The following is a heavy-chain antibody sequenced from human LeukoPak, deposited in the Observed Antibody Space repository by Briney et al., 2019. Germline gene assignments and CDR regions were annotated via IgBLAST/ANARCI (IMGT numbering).Heavy chain of an antibody. CDR3: ARRRAAAGPDY. CDR2: INHSGST. V-gene: IGHV4-34*01. D-gene: IGHD6-13*01. Sequence: SETLSLTCAVYGGSFSGYHWSWIRQPPGKGLEWIGEINHSGSTNYNPSLKSRVTISVDTSKNQFSLKLSSVTAADTAVYYCARRRAAAGPDYWGQGTLVTVSS. J-gene: IGHJ4*02. CDR1: GGSFSGYH.